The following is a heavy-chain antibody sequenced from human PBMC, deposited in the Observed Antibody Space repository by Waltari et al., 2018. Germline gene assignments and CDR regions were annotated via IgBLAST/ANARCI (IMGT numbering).Heavy chain of an antibody. V-gene: IGHV1-2*06. CDR1: GYTFTGYY. CDR3: ARGLWFGEFSYYYYYYMDV. D-gene: IGHD3-10*01. Sequence: QVQLVQSGAEVKKPGASVKVSCKASGYTFTGYYMHWVRQAPGQGLEWMGRINPNSGGTNYAQKFQGRVTMTRDTSISTAYMELSRLRSDDTAVYYCARGLWFGEFSYYYYYYMDVWGKGTTVTVSS. CDR2: INPNSGGT. J-gene: IGHJ6*03.